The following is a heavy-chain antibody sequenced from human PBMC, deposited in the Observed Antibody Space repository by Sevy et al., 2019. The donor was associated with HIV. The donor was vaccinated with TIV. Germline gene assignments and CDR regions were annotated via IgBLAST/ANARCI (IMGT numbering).Heavy chain of an antibody. CDR1: GFTFSSYA. CDR3: AKSDSSGYTPGFDY. D-gene: IGHD3-22*01. Sequence: GGYLRLSCAASGFTFSSYAMSWVRQAPGKGLEWVSAISGSGGSTYYADSVKGRFTISRDNSKNTLYLQMNSLRAEDTAVYYCAKSDSSGYTPGFDYWGQGTLVTVSS. CDR2: ISGSGGST. V-gene: IGHV3-23*01. J-gene: IGHJ4*02.